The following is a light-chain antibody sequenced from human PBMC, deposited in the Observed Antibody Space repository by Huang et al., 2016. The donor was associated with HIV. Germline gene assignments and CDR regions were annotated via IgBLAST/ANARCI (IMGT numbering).Light chain of an antibody. CDR2: AAA. J-gene: IGKJ3*01. V-gene: IGKV3-15*01. Sequence: ETAMTQSPVTLSVSPGDRASLSCRSSQIVSSHLAWYQQKPGQAPRLLIYAAATRASGVPVRFSGSGAGTEFTLTISTLQSEDSAVYYCQQYNDFRSTFGPGTRVEIK. CDR1: QIVSSH. CDR3: QQYNDFRST.